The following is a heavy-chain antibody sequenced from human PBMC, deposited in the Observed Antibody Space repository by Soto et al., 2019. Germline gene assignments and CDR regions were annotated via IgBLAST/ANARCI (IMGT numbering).Heavy chain of an antibody. CDR2: ISYDGSNK. Sequence: QVQLVESGGGVVQPGRSPRLSCAASGFTFSSDGMHWFRQAPGKGLEWVALISYDGSNKYYADSVKGRFTLSRDNSKNTRYLQMKSLTAEDTAVYYCAKVSVPSAIAYYYYGMDVWGQGTTVTVSS. D-gene: IGHD2-2*01. V-gene: IGHV3-30*18. CDR1: GFTFSSDG. J-gene: IGHJ6*02. CDR3: AKVSVPSAIAYYYYGMDV.